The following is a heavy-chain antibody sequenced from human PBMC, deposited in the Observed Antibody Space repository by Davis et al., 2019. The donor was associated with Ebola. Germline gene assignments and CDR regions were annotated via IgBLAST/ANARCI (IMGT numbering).Heavy chain of an antibody. CDR3: ARSNRPATWQLAHNWFDP. CDR2: INHSGST. CDR1: GGSFSGYY. Sequence: GSLRLSCAVYGGSFSGYYWSWIRQPPGKGLEWIGEINHSGSTNYNPSLKSRVTISVDTSKNQFSLKLSSVTAAETAVYYCARSNRPATWQLAHNWFDPWGQGTLVTVSS. V-gene: IGHV4-34*01. J-gene: IGHJ5*02. D-gene: IGHD6-6*01.